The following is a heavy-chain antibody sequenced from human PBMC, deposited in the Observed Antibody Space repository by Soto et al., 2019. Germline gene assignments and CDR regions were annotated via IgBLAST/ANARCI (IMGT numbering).Heavy chain of an antibody. CDR2: ISGSGGST. Sequence: GGSLRLSCAASGFTFSSYAMSWVRQAPGKGLEWVSAISGSGGSTYYADSVKGRFTISRDNSKNTLYLQMNSLRAEDTAVYYCAKRSWDYGSGSRSLYFDPWGQGTLVTVSS. J-gene: IGHJ5*02. D-gene: IGHD3-10*01. CDR1: GFTFSSYA. CDR3: AKRSWDYGSGSRSLYFDP. V-gene: IGHV3-23*01.